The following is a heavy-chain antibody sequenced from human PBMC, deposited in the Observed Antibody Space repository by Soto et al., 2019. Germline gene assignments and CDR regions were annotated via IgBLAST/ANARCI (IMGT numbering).Heavy chain of an antibody. V-gene: IGHV3-23*01. J-gene: IGHJ3*02. CDR2: INDSGDT. Sequence: PVGSLRLSCAASGFTFSSYGMSWVRQAPGKGLEWVSSINDSGDTYYGDSVKGRFTISRDNSKNTLYLQMNSLRAEDTAVYYCERVRLELRKDDAFDIWGHGTMVTVAS. CDR3: ERVRLELRKDDAFDI. D-gene: IGHD1-7*01. CDR1: GFTFSSYG.